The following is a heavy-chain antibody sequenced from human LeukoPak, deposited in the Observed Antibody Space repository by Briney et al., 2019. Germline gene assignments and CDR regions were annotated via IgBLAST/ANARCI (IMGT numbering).Heavy chain of an antibody. CDR1: GDSISSHY. CDR3: ARLRDVKSCSGGSCYWYYYGMDV. D-gene: IGHD2-15*01. CDR2: IYYSGST. Sequence: SETLSLTCTVSGDSISSHYWSWIRQPPGKGLEWLGYIYYSGSTNYSPSLKSRVTISIDTSKNQFSLKLSSVTAADTAVYYCARLRDVKSCSGGSCYWYYYGMDVWGQGTTVTVSS. J-gene: IGHJ6*02. V-gene: IGHV4-59*08.